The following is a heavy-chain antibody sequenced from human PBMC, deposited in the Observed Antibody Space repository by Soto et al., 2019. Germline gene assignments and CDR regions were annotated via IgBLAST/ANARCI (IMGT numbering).Heavy chain of an antibody. CDR3: ARVVLHASEITFGGVRGTFDY. CDR2: INHSGST. Sequence: KPSETLSLTCAVYGGSFSGYYWSWIRQPPGKXLEWIGEINHSGSTNYNPSLKSRVTISVDTSKNQFSLKLSSVTAADTAVYYCARVVLHASEITFGGVRGTFDYWGQGTLVTVSS. J-gene: IGHJ4*02. D-gene: IGHD3-16*01. CDR1: GGSFSGYY. V-gene: IGHV4-34*01.